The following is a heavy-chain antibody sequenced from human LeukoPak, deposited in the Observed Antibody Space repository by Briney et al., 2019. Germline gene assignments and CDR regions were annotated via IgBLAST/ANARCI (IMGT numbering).Heavy chain of an antibody. V-gene: IGHV3-23*01. Sequence: GGSLRLSCAASGFTFSSYAMSWVRQAPGKGLEWISTISDSGGSTYYADSLKGIFTISRDNAKNSLYLQMNSLRAEDTAVYYCAELGITMIGGVWGKGTTVTISS. CDR1: GFTFSSYA. CDR3: AELGITMIGGV. CDR2: ISDSGGST. D-gene: IGHD3-10*02. J-gene: IGHJ6*04.